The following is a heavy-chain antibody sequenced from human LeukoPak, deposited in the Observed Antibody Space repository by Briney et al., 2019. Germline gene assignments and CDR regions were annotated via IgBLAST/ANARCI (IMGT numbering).Heavy chain of an antibody. J-gene: IGHJ4*02. V-gene: IGHV1-18*04. D-gene: IGHD6-19*01. CDR2: TSYNGNT. Sequence: ASVKVSCKASGYTFSNYGISWVRQAPGLGLEWMGWTSYNGNTNYAQKFQDRVTMTTDTSTTTAYMELRSLESDDTAVYYCARHSGSGWQALGYWGQGTLVAVSS. CDR3: ARHSGSGWQALGY. CDR1: GYTFSNYG.